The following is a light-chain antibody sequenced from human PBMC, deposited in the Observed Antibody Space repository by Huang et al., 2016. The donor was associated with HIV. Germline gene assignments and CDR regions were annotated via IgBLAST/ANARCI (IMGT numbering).Light chain of an antibody. CDR3: QQRSKWPLT. CDR2: DVS. J-gene: IGKJ4*01. Sequence: EIVLTQSPVTLSLSPGDRATLSCRASQSIGTYLAWYQQKSGQAPPLLIDDVSNRAAGVPARFSASGSETDFTLTIASLDPDDFAIYHCQQRSKWPLTFGGGTKVEMK. CDR1: QSIGTY. V-gene: IGKV3-11*01.